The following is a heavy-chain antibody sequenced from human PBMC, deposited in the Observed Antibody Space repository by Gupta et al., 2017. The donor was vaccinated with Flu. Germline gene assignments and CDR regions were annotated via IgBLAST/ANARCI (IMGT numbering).Heavy chain of an antibody. Sequence: SLAMGWGRQAPGKGLEWVSEIRGNVENIYSADTVRRRFTISRDNSKDMLYLQLNNLRSEYTAVDYCAKDFDTRWLGASDLWGQGKSGTVSS. CDR3: AKDFDTRWLGASDL. V-gene: IGHV3-23*01. D-gene: IGHD5-12*01. CDR1: SLA. J-gene: IGHJ3*01. CDR2: IRGNVENI.